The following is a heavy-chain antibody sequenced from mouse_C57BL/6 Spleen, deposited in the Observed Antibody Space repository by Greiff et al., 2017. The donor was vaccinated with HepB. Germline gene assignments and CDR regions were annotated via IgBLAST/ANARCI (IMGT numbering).Heavy chain of an antibody. D-gene: IGHD1-1*01. Sequence: VQLQQSGAELVRPGASVKLSCKASGYTFTDYYINWVKQRPGQGLEWIARIYPGSGNTYYNEKFKGKATLTAEKSSSTAYMQLSSLTSEDSAVYFCARSYSYYFDYWGQGTTLTVSS. CDR1: GYTFTDYY. V-gene: IGHV1-76*01. CDR3: ARSYSYYFDY. CDR2: IYPGSGNT. J-gene: IGHJ2*01.